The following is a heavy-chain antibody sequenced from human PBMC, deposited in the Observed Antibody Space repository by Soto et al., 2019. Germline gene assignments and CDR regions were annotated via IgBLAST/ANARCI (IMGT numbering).Heavy chain of an antibody. J-gene: IGHJ6*02. CDR2: ISASSGKI. V-gene: IGHV3-23*01. Sequence: EVLLLESGGGLVQPGGSLRLSCEGSGFTSGTTWVRQTPGRGLEWVSGISASSGKIFYADSVRGRFTISKDNSKNTLYLQMDSLRDDDTAIYFCTQWDGYADVWGQGTTVIVSS. CDR1: GFTSGT. D-gene: IGHD1-26*01. CDR3: TQWDGYADV.